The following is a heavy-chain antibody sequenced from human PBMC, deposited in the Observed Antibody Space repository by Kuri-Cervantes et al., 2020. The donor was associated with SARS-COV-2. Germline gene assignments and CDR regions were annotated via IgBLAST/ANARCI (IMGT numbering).Heavy chain of an antibody. D-gene: IGHD2-15*01. CDR2: INPSGGGT. V-gene: IGHV1-46*03. Sequence: ASVKVSCKASGYTFTTYDISWVRQAPGQGLEWMGIINPSGGGTSYAQKFQGRVTMTRDTSTSTVYMELSSLRSEDTAVYYCARGANTKRPLNIVVANNWFDPWGQGTLVTVSS. CDR1: GYTFTTYD. J-gene: IGHJ5*02. CDR3: ARGANTKRPLNIVVANNWFDP.